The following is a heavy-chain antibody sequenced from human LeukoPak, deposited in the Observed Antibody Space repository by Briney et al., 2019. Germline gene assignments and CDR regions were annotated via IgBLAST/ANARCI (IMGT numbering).Heavy chain of an antibody. D-gene: IGHD3-10*01. CDR2: INHSGNT. CDR3: ARAYYGEAY. V-gene: IGHV4-34*01. CDR1: GGSFSGYY. J-gene: IGHJ4*02. Sequence: KPSETLSLTCAVYGGSFSGYYWSWIRQPPGKGLEWIGEINHSGNTNYNPSLKSRVTISVDTSKNQFSLKLSSVTAADTAVYYCARAYYGEAYWGQGTLVTVSS.